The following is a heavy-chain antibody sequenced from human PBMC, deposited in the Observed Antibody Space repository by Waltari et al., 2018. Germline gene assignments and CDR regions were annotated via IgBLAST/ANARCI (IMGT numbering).Heavy chain of an antibody. CDR1: GGSFSGYY. CDR2: INHSGST. D-gene: IGHD3-9*01. Sequence: QVQLQQWGAGLLKPSETLSLTCAVYGGSFSGYYWSWIRQPPGKGLEWIGEINHSGSTNYNPSLKSRVTISVDTSKNQFSLKLSSVTAADTAVYYCARGSDHWRYFDWPYFDYWGQGTLVTVSS. CDR3: ARGSDHWRYFDWPYFDY. V-gene: IGHV4-34*01. J-gene: IGHJ4*02.